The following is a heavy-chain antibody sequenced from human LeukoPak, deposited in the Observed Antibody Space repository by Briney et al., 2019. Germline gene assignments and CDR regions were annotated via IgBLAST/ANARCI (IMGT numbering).Heavy chain of an antibody. J-gene: IGHJ3*02. V-gene: IGHV3-53*01. Sequence: GGSLRLSCAASGFTVSSNYTSWVRQAPGKGLEWVSVIYSGGSTYYADSVKGRFTISRDNSKNTLYLQMNSLRAEDTAVYYCAREGIAAAGGAFDIWGQGTMVTVSS. CDR1: GFTVSSNY. CDR2: IYSGGST. CDR3: AREGIAAAGGAFDI. D-gene: IGHD6-13*01.